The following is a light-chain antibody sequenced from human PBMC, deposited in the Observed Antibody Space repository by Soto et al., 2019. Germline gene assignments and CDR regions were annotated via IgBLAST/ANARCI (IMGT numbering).Light chain of an antibody. CDR3: QQSSGAPPT. J-gene: IGKJ2*01. Sequence: DIQMTQYPSSLSASVGDRVTITCRASQSIDTYLNWSQQKPGKAPKLLIYAASGLHSGVPARFSGGGSGTDFTLNISSLQPEAFATYYCQQSSGAPPTFGQATKVQIK. CDR2: AAS. V-gene: IGKV1-39*01. CDR1: QSIDTY.